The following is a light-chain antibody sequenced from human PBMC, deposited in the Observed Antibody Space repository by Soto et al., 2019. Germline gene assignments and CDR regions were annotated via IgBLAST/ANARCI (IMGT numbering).Light chain of an antibody. J-gene: IGKJ1*01. CDR3: QQYGSSPGT. Sequence: EIVLTQSPGTLSLSPGERVTLSCRASQSVSSSYLAWYQQKPGQAPRLLMYDASNRATGIPDRFSGSGSGTDFTLTISRLEPEDFAVYYCQQYGSSPGTFGQGTKVEIK. CDR2: DAS. CDR1: QSVSSSY. V-gene: IGKV3-20*01.